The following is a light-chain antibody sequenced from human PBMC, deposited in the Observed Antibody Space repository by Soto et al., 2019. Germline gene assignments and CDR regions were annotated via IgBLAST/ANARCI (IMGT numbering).Light chain of an antibody. V-gene: IGKV1-39*01. CDR3: QQTYSIPIT. J-gene: IGKJ5*01. CDR1: QTISGS. CDR2: GSN. Sequence: DIQMTQSPSSLSASVGDRVTITCRASQTISGSLNWYQQRAGKAPNLLIYGSNSLQSGVPPRFSGSGSGTDFTLTISSLQPEDFATYYCQQTYSIPITFGQGTRLDIK.